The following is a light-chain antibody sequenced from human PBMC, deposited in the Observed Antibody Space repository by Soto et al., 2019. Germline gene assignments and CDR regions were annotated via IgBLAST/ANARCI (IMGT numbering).Light chain of an antibody. Sequence: DIQMTQSPSTLSASVGDRVTITCRASQSANSWLAWYQQKPGNAPKLLIYDASALESGVPSRFSGSGSGTEFTLTMSSLQPEDFVTYYCQQYNTYPWTFGQGTKVEI. J-gene: IGKJ1*01. V-gene: IGKV1-5*01. CDR3: QQYNTYPWT. CDR2: DAS. CDR1: QSANSW.